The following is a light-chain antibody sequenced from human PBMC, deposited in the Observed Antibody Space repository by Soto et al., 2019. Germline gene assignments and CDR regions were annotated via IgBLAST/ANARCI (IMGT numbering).Light chain of an antibody. CDR2: AAS. J-gene: IGKJ5*01. CDR3: QQTYSTPIT. CDR1: QTVRTY. Sequence: DIQMTQSPSYLSASVGDRVTIRCRASQTVRTYLNWYQQKPGKAPIXLIYAASSLPSAVPPRFTGAGSETDLTITISSLQPEDCGTYYCQQTYSTPITFGQGTRLEIK. V-gene: IGKV1-39*01.